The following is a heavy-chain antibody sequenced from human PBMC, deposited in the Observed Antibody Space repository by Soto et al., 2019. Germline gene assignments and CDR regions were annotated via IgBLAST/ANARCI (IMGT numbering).Heavy chain of an antibody. D-gene: IGHD2-15*01. CDR1: GGSVSSGGQY. CDR3: ARCHPRFYFGP. J-gene: IGHJ2*01. V-gene: IGHV4-31*03. Sequence: QVQLQESGPGLVKPSQTLSLTCTVSGGSVSSGGQYWRWLRQRPGKGLEWIGKIYYGGEKFSNPSLRSRITISVDTSRHQCSLSLSSVTAADTAVYYCARCHPRFYFGPWGRGTLLTFSS. CDR2: IYYGGEK.